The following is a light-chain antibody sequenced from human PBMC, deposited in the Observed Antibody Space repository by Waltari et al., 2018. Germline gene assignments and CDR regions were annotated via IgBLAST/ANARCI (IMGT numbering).Light chain of an antibody. CDR1: QSVSSN. CDR2: GAS. CDR3: HQYNNWPPIT. Sequence: EIVLTQSPATLSVSPGERATLPCRDSQSVSSNLAWYQQKPGQPPRLLISGASTRAAGIPARFSGIGSATEFTLTISSLQSEDFAVYYCHQYNNWPPITFGQGTRLEIK. V-gene: IGKV3-15*01. J-gene: IGKJ5*01.